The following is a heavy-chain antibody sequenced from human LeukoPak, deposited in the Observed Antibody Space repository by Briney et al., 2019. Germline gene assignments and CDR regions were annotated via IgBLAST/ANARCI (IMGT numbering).Heavy chain of an antibody. V-gene: IGHV4-34*01. CDR3: ARHRRVPAAMVTYMDV. CDR1: GGSFSGYY. Sequence: SQILSLTCAVYGGSFSGYYWSWIRQPPGKGLEWIGEINHSGSTNYNPSLKSRVTISVDTSKNQFSLKLSSVTAADTAVYYCARHRRVPAAMVTYMDVWGKGTTVTISS. J-gene: IGHJ6*03. CDR2: INHSGST. D-gene: IGHD2-2*01.